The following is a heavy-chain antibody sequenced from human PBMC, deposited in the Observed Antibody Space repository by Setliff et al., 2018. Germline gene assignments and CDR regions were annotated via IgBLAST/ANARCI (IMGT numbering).Heavy chain of an antibody. CDR3: ARSTITFSGEDFYFFYYMDV. V-gene: IGHV3-74*01. CDR1: GFTFSSFW. D-gene: IGHD4-4*01. CDR2: INIDGSSP. J-gene: IGHJ6*03. Sequence: GGSLRLSCAASGFTFSSFWMYWVRQVPGKGLVWVSRINIDGSSPNYADSVKGRFTISRDSSRNTLYLQMSSLRPEDTALYYCARSTITFSGEDFYFFYYMDVWGKGTTVTVSS.